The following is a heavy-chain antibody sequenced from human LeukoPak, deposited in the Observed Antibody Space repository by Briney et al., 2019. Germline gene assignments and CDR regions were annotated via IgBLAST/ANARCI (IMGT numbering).Heavy chain of an antibody. V-gene: IGHV4-30-4*08. J-gene: IGHJ3*02. D-gene: IGHD7-27*01. Sequence: SETLSLTCTVSGGSISSGDYYWSWIRQPPGKGLEWIGYIYYSGSTYYNPSLKSRVTISVDTSKNQFSLKLSSVTAADTAVYYCARLTGGPQGGAFDIWGQGTMVTVSS. CDR3: ARLTGGPQGGAFDI. CDR2: IYYSGST. CDR1: GGSISSGDYY.